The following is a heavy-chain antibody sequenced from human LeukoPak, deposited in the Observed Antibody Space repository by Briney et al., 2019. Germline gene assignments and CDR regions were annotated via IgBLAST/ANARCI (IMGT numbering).Heavy chain of an antibody. J-gene: IGHJ3*02. V-gene: IGHV4-34*01. Sequence: SETLSLTCAVYGGSFSGYYWSWIRQPPGKGLEWIGEINHSGSTNYNPSLKSRVTMSVDTSKNQFSLKLSSVTAADTAVYYCARVGYNWNDPVGAFDIWGQGTMVTVSS. D-gene: IGHD1-20*01. CDR3: ARVGYNWNDPVGAFDI. CDR1: GGSFSGYY. CDR2: INHSGST.